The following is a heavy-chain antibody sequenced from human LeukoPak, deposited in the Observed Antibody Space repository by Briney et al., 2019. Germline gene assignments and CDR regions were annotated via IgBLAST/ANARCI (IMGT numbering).Heavy chain of an antibody. CDR1: GGTFSSYA. V-gene: IGHV1-69*06. J-gene: IGHJ5*02. Sequence: ASVKVSCKASGGTFSSYAISWVRQAPGQGLEWMGGIIPIFGTANYAQKFQGRVTITADKSTSTAYMELSSLRSEDTAVYYCARFVYGSGSSGYGPWGQGTLVTASS. D-gene: IGHD3-10*01. CDR3: ARFVYGSGSSGYGP. CDR2: IIPIFGTA.